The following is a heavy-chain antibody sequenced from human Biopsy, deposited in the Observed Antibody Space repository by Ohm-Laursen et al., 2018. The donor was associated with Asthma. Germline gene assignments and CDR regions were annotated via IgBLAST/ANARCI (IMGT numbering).Heavy chain of an antibody. D-gene: IGHD2-15*01. J-gene: IGHJ6*02. CDR3: ARADCSGGSCPYYYGLDV. CDR2: LYDGDSGHT. Sequence: SQTLSLTCAVSGGSISGYYWSWIRQSPGKGLEWVAYLYDGDSGHTNYNPSLRSRATISIDTSTNHFSLKLTSVTAADTAVYYCARADCSGGSCPYYYGLDVWGQGTTVTVS. V-gene: IGHV4-59*01. CDR1: GGSISGYY.